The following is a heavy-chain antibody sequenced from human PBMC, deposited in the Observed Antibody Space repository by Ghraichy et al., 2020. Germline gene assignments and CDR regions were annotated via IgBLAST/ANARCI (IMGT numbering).Heavy chain of an antibody. CDR2: IYYRGAT. Sequence: SQTISLTCTVSGGSISSDYWSWIRRPPGKGLEWIASIYYRGATDYNPSLKSRVTISVDTSKNQISLNLSSVTAADTAVYYCARDRPYFDPWGQGTLVTVSS. J-gene: IGHJ5*02. V-gene: IGHV4-59*01. CDR3: ARDRPYFDP. CDR1: GGSISSDY.